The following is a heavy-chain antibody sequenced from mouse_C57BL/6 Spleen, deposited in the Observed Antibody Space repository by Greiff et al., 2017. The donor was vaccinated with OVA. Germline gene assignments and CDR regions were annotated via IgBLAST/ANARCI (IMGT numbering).Heavy chain of an antibody. V-gene: IGHV1-82*01. Sequence: QVQLQQSGPELVKPGASVKISCKASGYAFSSSWMNWVKQRPGKGLEWIGRIYPGDGDTNYNGKFKGKATLTADKSSSTAYMQLSSLTSEDAAVYFCARRDTTVVADYGGQGTTLTVSS. CDR3: ARRDTTVVADY. D-gene: IGHD1-1*01. CDR1: GYAFSSSW. J-gene: IGHJ2*01. CDR2: IYPGDGDT.